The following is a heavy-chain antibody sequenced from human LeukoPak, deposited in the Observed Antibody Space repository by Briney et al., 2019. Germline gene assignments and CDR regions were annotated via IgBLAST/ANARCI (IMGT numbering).Heavy chain of an antibody. D-gene: IGHD3-3*01. CDR2: FYYSGNS. Sequence: SETLSLTCTVSGGSITTYYWSWIRQSPGKGLEWIGYFYYSGNSNYNPSLKSQVTISIDTSKNQFSLRLTSVTAADTAVYYCAGGAEWPNFDYWGQGTLVTVSS. J-gene: IGHJ4*02. CDR1: GGSITTYY. V-gene: IGHV4-59*01. CDR3: AGGAEWPNFDY.